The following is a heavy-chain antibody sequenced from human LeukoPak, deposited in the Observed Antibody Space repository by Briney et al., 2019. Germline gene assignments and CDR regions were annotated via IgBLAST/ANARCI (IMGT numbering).Heavy chain of an antibody. J-gene: IGHJ4*02. Sequence: SETLSLTCAVYGGSFSGYYWSWIRQPPGKGLEWIGEINHSGSTNYNPSLKSRVTILVDTSKNQFSLKLSSVTAADTAVYYCARPLRLGELSPIDYWGQGTLVTVSS. CDR2: INHSGST. V-gene: IGHV4-34*01. D-gene: IGHD3-16*02. CDR3: ARPLRLGELSPIDY. CDR1: GGSFSGYY.